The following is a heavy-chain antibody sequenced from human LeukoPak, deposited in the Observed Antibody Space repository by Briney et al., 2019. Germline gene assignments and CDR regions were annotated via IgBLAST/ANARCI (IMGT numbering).Heavy chain of an antibody. V-gene: IGHV1-18*01. J-gene: IGHJ4*02. D-gene: IGHD3-22*01. CDR3: ARNFYFDSSGYYHY. Sequence: ASVKVSFKASGYTFTSYSISWVRQAPGQGLEWMGWISAYNGNTIYAQKFQGRVTMTRDTSISTAYMELSRLRSDDTAVYYCARNFYFDSSGYYHYWGQGTLVTVSS. CDR2: ISAYNGNT. CDR1: GYTFTSYS.